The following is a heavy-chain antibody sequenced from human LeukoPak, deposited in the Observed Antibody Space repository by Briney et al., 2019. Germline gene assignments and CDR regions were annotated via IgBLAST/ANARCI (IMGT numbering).Heavy chain of an antibody. CDR2: ISSSSSTI. V-gene: IGHV3-48*01. Sequence: GGSLRLSCAASGFTFSSYSMNWVRQAPGKGLEWVSYISSSSSTIYYADSVKGRFTISRDNAKNSLYLQMNSLRAEDTAVYYCARDRSGPMIVVADAFDIWGQGTMVTVSS. J-gene: IGHJ3*02. CDR3: ARDRSGPMIVVADAFDI. D-gene: IGHD3-22*01. CDR1: GFTFSSYS.